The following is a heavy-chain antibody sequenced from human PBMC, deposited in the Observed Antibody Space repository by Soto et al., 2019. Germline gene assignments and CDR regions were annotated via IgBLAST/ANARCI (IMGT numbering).Heavy chain of an antibody. CDR1: GFRFMDYY. Sequence: VQLVESGGGLVQPGGSLRLSCEASGFRFMDYYMGWIRQGPGKRLEWISYISVTSDDTKYADSVKGRFTISRDNAANFVFLHMNSLRDEDTAVYFCARSLRATSPLSYWGQGTPVTVSS. V-gene: IGHV3-11*06. CDR3: ARSLRATSPLSY. J-gene: IGHJ4*02. D-gene: IGHD3-10*01. CDR2: ISVTSDDT.